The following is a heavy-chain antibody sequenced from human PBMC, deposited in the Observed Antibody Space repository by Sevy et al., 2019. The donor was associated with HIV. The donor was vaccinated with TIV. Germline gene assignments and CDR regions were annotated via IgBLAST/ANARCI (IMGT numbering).Heavy chain of an antibody. Sequence: GGSLRLSCAASGCTFSSYGMHWVRQAPGKGLEGVAVKWYDGSNKYYADSFKGRLTIYRDNSQNTLYLQMNSLRAEDTAVYYCAGVNNFWSGYYTGRGGAFVIWGQGTMVTVSS. CDR1: GCTFSSYG. V-gene: IGHV3-33*01. D-gene: IGHD3-3*01. CDR3: AGVNNFWSGYYTGRGGAFVI. CDR2: KWYDGSNK. J-gene: IGHJ3*02.